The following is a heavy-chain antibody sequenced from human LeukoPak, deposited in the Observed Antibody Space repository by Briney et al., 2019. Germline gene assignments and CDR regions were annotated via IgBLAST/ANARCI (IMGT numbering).Heavy chain of an antibody. CDR3: AKDHYDFWSGYSYLFDY. Sequence: GGSLRLSCAASGFTFSSYAMSWVRQAPGKRLEWVSAISGSGGSTYYADSVKGRFTISRDNSKNTLYLQMNSLRAEDTAVYYCAKDHYDFWSGYSYLFDYWGQGTLVTVSS. CDR1: GFTFSSYA. D-gene: IGHD3-3*01. J-gene: IGHJ4*02. CDR2: ISGSGGST. V-gene: IGHV3-23*01.